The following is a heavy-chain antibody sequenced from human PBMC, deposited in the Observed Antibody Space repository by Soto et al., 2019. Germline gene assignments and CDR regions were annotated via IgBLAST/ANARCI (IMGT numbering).Heavy chain of an antibody. CDR2: ISAHNGNT. J-gene: IGHJ4*02. Sequence: QVHLVQSGAEVKKPGASVKVSCKASGYTFTSYGITWVRQAPGQGLEWMGWISAHNGNTDYAQKLQGRVIVTRDTSTSTAYMDLRSLRSYDTAVYYCARRRYGDYWGQGALVTVSS. D-gene: IGHD1-1*01. CDR1: GYTFTSYG. V-gene: IGHV1-18*01. CDR3: ARRRYGDY.